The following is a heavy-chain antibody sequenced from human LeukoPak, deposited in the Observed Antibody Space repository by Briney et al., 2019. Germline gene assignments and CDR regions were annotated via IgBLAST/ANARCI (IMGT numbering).Heavy chain of an antibody. J-gene: IGHJ4*02. V-gene: IGHV3-23*01. CDR1: GFSFSSYA. Sequence: PGGSLRLSCAASGFSFSSYAMSWVRQAPGKGLEWASAASGSGGSTYYADSVRGRFTISRDNSKNTLYLQMNSLRAEDTAVYYCAKDLGSVVTPPSLDSWGQGTLVTVSS. CDR3: AKDLGSVVTPPSLDS. D-gene: IGHD4-23*01. CDR2: ASGSGGST.